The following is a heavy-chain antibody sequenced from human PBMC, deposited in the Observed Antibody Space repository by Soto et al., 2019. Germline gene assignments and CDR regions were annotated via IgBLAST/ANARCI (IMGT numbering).Heavy chain of an antibody. J-gene: IGHJ6*04. CDR2: ISYDGSNK. D-gene: IGHD2-2*01. Sequence: GGSLRLSCAASGFTFSSYGMHWARQAPGKGLEWVAVISYDGSNKYYADSVKGRFTISRDNSKNTLYLQMNSLRAEDTAVYYCAKDHGWDIVVVPAANYVWGKGTTVTVSS. CDR1: GFTFSSYG. CDR3: AKDHGWDIVVVPAANYV. V-gene: IGHV3-30*18.